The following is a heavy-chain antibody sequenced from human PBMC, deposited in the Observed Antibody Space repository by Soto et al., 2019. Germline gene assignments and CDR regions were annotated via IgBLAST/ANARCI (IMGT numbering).Heavy chain of an antibody. CDR3: AHRGYYYGSGSYYTH. V-gene: IGHV2-5*02. J-gene: IGHJ4*02. Sequence: ITLKESGPTLVKPTQTLTLTCTFSGFSLSAREVGVGWIRQPPGKALEWLALIYWDDDKRYSPSLKSRLTITKDTSRNQVVLTMTNMDPADTGTYYCAHRGYYYGSGSYYTHWGQGTLITVSS. CDR1: GFSLSAREVG. CDR2: IYWDDDK. D-gene: IGHD3-10*01.